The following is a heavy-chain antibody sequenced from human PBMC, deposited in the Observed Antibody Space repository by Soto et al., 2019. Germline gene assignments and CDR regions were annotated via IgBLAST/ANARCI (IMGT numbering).Heavy chain of an antibody. CDR3: ARVHCSAGTCLDGLDF. D-gene: IGHD2-15*01. V-gene: IGHV1-2*02. CDR1: GYIFTGYF. CDR2: INPNTSAT. Sequence: GASVKVSCKASGYIFTGYFIQWLRQAPGQGLEWMGWINPNTSATNYAQKFQGRVTMTRDTSLGAAYMELTSLRPDDTALYYCARVHCSAGTCLDGLDFWGQGTTVTVSS. J-gene: IGHJ6*02.